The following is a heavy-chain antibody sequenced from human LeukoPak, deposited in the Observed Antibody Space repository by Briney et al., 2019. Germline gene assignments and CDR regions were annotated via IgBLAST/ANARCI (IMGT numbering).Heavy chain of an antibody. V-gene: IGHV3-30*18. D-gene: IGHD4-17*01. CDR1: GFTFSSYG. J-gene: IGHJ4*02. Sequence: GRSLRLSCAASGFTFSSYGMHWVRQAPGKGLEWVAVISDDGSNENYLDSVKGRFTISRDNSKNTLYLQMNSLRAEDTAVYYCAKDSAFGISYGDYYRFDYWGQGTLVTVSS. CDR2: ISDDGSNE. CDR3: AKDSAFGISYGDYYRFDY.